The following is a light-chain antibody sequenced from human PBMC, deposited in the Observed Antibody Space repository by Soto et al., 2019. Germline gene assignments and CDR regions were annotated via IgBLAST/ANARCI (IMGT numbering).Light chain of an antibody. CDR3: QQYNNWPRT. V-gene: IGKV3-15*01. CDR2: GAS. CDR1: HSVSSN. J-gene: IGKJ1*01. Sequence: EIVMTQSPATLSVSQGERATLSCRASHSVSSNLAWYQQKPGKAPRLLIYGASTSATGITARFSGSGSGTEFTLTISSLQSEDFAVYYCQQYNNWPRTFGQGTKVDIK.